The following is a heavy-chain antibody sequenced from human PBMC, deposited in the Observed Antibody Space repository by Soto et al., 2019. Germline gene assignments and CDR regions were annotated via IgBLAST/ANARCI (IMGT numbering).Heavy chain of an antibody. J-gene: IGHJ3*02. CDR2: IIPILGIA. Sequence: QVQLVQSGAEVKKPGSSVKVSCKASGGTFSSYTISWVRQAPGQGLEWMGRIIPILGIANYAQKFQGRVTITADKSTSTAYMELSSLRSEDTAVYYWASPYYYGSGSYSRAFDIWGQGTMVTVSS. CDR1: GGTFSSYT. CDR3: ASPYYYGSGSYSRAFDI. D-gene: IGHD3-10*01. V-gene: IGHV1-69*02.